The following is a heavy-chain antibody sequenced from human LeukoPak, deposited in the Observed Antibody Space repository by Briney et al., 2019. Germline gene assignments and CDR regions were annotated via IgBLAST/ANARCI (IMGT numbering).Heavy chain of an antibody. Sequence: PSETLSLTCTVSGCSISSYYWSWIRQPPGKGLEWVGYMYNSGGTNYNPSLKSRVSISVDMSTNQFSLKLSSVTAPDPGSYYCARTMAREYYHGLDVWGQGTTVTVSS. J-gene: IGHJ6*02. CDR3: ARTMAREYYHGLDV. D-gene: IGHD3-10*01. V-gene: IGHV4-59*01. CDR1: GCSISSYY. CDR2: MYNSGGT.